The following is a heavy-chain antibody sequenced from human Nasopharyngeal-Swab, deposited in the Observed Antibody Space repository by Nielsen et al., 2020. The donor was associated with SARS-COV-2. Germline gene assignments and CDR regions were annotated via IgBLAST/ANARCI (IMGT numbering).Heavy chain of an antibody. CDR1: GYTLTELS. V-gene: IGHV1-24*01. J-gene: IGHJ5*02. D-gene: IGHD6-13*01. Sequence: ASVKVSCKVSGYTLTELSMHWVRQAPGKGLEWMGGFDPEDGETIYAQKFQGRVTMTEDTSTDTAYMELSRLRSEDTAVYYCATGPAAGNPTWWFDPWGQGTLVTVSS. CDR2: FDPEDGET. CDR3: ATGPAAGNPTWWFDP.